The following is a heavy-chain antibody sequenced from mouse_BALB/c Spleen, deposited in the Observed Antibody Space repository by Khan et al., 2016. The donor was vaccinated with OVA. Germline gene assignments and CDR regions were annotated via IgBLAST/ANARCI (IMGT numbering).Heavy chain of an antibody. CDR2: INTYTGEP. D-gene: IGHD2-14*01. CDR1: GFTFTNYG. CDR3: ARVGYNGTMDC. Sequence: QIQLVQSGPELKKPGETVQISCKASGFTFTNYGMNWVKQAPGKGLKWMGWINTYTGEPTFADDFKGRFAFSLETSASTAYLQINSLKNEDTAKYSCARVGYNGTMDCWGQGTSVTVSS. V-gene: IGHV9-3-1*01. J-gene: IGHJ4*01.